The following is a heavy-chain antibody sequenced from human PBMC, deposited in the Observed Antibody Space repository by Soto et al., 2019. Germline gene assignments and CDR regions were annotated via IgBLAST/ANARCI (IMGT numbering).Heavy chain of an antibody. CDR2: ISGSGIST. J-gene: IGHJ6*02. CDR3: VKPPVITASYYYYDMDV. V-gene: IGHV3-23*04. Sequence: VQLVESGGGVVQPGRSLRLSCAPSGFTFSTYPMSWVRQAPGKGLEWVSGISGSGISTYYTDSVKGRFTISRDNSKNTVFLQMNSLRDEDTAVYYCVKPPVITASYYYYDMDVWGQGTTVTVSS. CDR1: GFTFSTYP. D-gene: IGHD4-4*01.